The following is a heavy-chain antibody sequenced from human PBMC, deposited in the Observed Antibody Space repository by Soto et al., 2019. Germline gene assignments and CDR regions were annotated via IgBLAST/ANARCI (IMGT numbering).Heavy chain of an antibody. J-gene: IGHJ6*02. CDR3: ARAGRGYCSGVTCHSGLSGMAV. CDR2: IYYSGTT. Sequence: TSQTLPLTWTVSGGSSDGLGGCWSLIRQPPGKGLEWIGYIYYSGTTNYNPSLRSRVTISLDKSKNQFSLKLSSVTAADTAVFYCARAGRGYCSGVTCHSGLSGMAVRRHRTTVTVSS. D-gene: IGHD2-15*01. CDR1: GGSSDGLGGC. V-gene: IGHV4-30-4*01.